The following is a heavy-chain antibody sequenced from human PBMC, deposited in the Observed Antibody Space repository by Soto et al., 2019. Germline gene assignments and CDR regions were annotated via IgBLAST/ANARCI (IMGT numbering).Heavy chain of an antibody. J-gene: IGHJ4*02. CDR1: GGSISSGDYY. Sequence: QVQLQESGPGLVKPSQTLSLTCTVSGGSISSGDYYWSWIRQPPGKGLEWIGYIYYSGSTYYNPSLRSRVTRSVDTSKNQFSQKLSSVTAADTAVYYCARTLDRIVVAPDYWGQGTQVTVSS. V-gene: IGHV4-30-4*01. CDR2: IYYSGST. D-gene: IGHD3-22*01. CDR3: ARTLDRIVVAPDY.